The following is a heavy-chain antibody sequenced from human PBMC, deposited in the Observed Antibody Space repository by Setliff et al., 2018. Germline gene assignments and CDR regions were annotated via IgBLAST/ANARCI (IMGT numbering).Heavy chain of an antibody. CDR1: GGTSSDYY. CDR3: ARGRNIAARLLDS. Sequence: PSETLSLTCAAYGGTSSDYYWTWIRQPPGKGLEWVGEINHRGSTTYNPSLKSRVTISVDTSKDQFSLKVISMTAADTAVYYCARGRNIAARLLDSWGQGTLVTVSS. V-gene: IGHV4-34*01. D-gene: IGHD6-6*01. J-gene: IGHJ4*02. CDR2: INHRGST.